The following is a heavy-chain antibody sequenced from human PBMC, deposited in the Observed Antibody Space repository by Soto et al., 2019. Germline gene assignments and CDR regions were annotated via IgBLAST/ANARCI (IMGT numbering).Heavy chain of an antibody. CDR2: ISYDGSNK. V-gene: IGHV3-30-3*01. CDR3: ARDLGGDGD. D-gene: IGHD2-21*01. CDR1: GFTFSSYA. Sequence: QVQLVESGGGVVQPGRSLRLSCAASGFTFSSYAMHWVRQAPGKGLEWVAVISYDGSNKYYADSVKGRFTISRDNSKNTLYLQMNSLRAEDTAVYYCARDLGGDGDWGQGNLVTVSS. J-gene: IGHJ4*02.